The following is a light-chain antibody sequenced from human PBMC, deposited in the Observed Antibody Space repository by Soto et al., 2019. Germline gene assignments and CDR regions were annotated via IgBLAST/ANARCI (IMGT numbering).Light chain of an antibody. V-gene: IGLV1-47*01. J-gene: IGLJ1*01. CDR1: SSNIGSNY. Sequence: QSVLTQPPSASGTPGQRVTISCSGSSSNIGSNYVYWYQQLPGTAPKLLIYRNNQRPSGVPGRFSGSKSGTSGSLAISGLRSEDEADYYCAAWDDSLSGPHYVFGSGTKLTVL. CDR2: RNN. CDR3: AAWDDSLSGPHYV.